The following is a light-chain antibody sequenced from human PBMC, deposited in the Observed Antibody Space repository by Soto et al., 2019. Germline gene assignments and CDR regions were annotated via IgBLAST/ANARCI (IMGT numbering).Light chain of an antibody. CDR2: DAS. V-gene: IGKV3-15*01. J-gene: IGKJ1*01. CDR1: QSVSSN. CDR3: QQYDNWPET. Sequence: ILMTQSPATLSVSPGERATLSCRASQSVSSNLAWYQQKPGQAPRLLIYDASTRATGIPATFSGSGSGTDFTLTISSLQSEDFAVYYCQQYDNWPETFGQGTKVDIK.